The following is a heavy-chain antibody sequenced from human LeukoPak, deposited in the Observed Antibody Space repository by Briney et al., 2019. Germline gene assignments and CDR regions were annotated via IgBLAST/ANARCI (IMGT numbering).Heavy chain of an antibody. V-gene: IGHV3-23*01. Sequence: GGSLRLSCAASGFTFSSYAMSWVRQAPGKGLEWVSAISGSGGSTYYADSVKGRFTISRDNSKNTLYLQMNSLRAEDTAVYYCAKGDSSGWFQLGLFDYWGQGTLVTVSS. J-gene: IGHJ4*02. CDR1: GFTFSSYA. CDR3: AKGDSSGWFQLGLFDY. CDR2: ISGSGGST. D-gene: IGHD6-19*01.